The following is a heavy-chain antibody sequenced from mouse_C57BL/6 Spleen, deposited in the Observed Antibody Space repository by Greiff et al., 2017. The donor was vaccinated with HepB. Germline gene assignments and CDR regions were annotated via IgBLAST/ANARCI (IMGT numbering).Heavy chain of an antibody. V-gene: IGHV1-82*01. CDR1: GYAFSSSW. CDR2: IYPGDGDT. D-gene: IGHD1-1*01. CDR3: ARGGLTTVVAEYAMDY. Sequence: VQLQQSGPELVKPGASVKISCKASGYAFSSSWMNWVKQRPGKGLEWIGRIYPGDGDTNYNGKFKGKATLTADKSSSTAYMQLSSLTSEDSAVYFCARGGLTTVVAEYAMDYWGQGTSVTVSS. J-gene: IGHJ4*01.